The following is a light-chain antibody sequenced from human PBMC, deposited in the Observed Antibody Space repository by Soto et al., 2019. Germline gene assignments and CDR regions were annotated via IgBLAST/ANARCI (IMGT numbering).Light chain of an antibody. V-gene: IGKV3-20*01. J-gene: IGKJ2*01. Sequence: ILLTQSPGTLSLSPGNRATRSCRASQSVSSDFLAWYQQKPGQAPRLLIYGASSRAPGVPDRFSGSASGTDVTRPVRNLEPEDFAVYFCPPYGSSYTFGEGTKVEIK. CDR1: QSVSSDF. CDR3: PPYGSSYT. CDR2: GAS.